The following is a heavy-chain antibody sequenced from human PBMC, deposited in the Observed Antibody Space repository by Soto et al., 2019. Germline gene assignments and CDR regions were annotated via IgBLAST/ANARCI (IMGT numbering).Heavy chain of an antibody. J-gene: IGHJ4*02. CDR3: ASFAALWRRPFDY. Sequence: SETLSRTCAVSCGSISSSHWWSWVRPPPGKGLEWIGEIYHSVSTNYNPSLKSRVTISVDKSKNQFSLKLSSVTAADTAVYYCASFAALWRRPFDYWGQGTLVNVSS. D-gene: IGHD2-15*01. CDR2: IYHSVST. V-gene: IGHV4-4*02. CDR1: CGSISSSHW.